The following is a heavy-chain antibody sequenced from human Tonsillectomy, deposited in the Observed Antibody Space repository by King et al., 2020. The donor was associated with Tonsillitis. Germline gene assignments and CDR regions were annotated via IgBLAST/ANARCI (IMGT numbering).Heavy chain of an antibody. V-gene: IGHV1-2*04. CDR3: ARRHYYDSSGYYYDAFDI. J-gene: IGHJ3*02. CDR1: GYTFTGYY. D-gene: IGHD3-22*01. Sequence: QLVQSGAEVKKPGASVKVSCKASGYTFTGYYMHWGRQAPGQGLEWMVWINPNSGGTNYAQKFQGWVTMTRDTSISTAYLELGRLRSDDTAVYYCARRHYYDSSGYYYDAFDIWGQGTMVTVSS. CDR2: INPNSGGT.